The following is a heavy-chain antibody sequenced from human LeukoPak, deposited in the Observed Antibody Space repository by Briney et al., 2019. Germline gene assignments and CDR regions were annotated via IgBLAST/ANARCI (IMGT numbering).Heavy chain of an antibody. CDR1: GVPLRKKN. V-gene: IGHV3-53*01. J-gene: IGHJ4*02. CDR2: IYIGGST. D-gene: IGHD1-1*01. CDR3: ARDTKN. Sequence: GGALRLSRAAPGVPLRKKNMSWGRPAPGKGLEWVSIIYIGGSTYYADSVKGRFTISRDNSKNTLYLQMNSLRAEDTAVYYCARDTKNWGQGTLVTVSS.